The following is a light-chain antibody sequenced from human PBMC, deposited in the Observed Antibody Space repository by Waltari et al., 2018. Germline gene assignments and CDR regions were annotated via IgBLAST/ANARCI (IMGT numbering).Light chain of an antibody. CDR1: SIDVGSYNL. Sequence: QSALTQPASVSGSLGQSITIPCTGASIDVGSYNLVSLYQQHPDKAPKLMIYEENKRPSGVSTRFSGSKSGNTASLTISGLQAEDEADYYCCSYAGSGTTWVFGGGTKLTVL. CDR2: EEN. J-gene: IGLJ3*02. V-gene: IGLV2-23*01. CDR3: CSYAGSGTTWV.